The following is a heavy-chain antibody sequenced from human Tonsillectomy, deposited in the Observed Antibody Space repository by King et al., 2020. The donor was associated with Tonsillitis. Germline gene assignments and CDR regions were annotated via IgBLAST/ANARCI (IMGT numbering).Heavy chain of an antibody. CDR1: GFTFSTYA. J-gene: IGHJ4*02. D-gene: IGHD6-13*01. Sequence: VQLVESGGGVVQSGRSLRLFCAASGFTFSTYAMHWVRQAPGKGLEWVAVISYDGSNKYYADSVKGRFTISRDNSKNTLYLQMNSLRAEDTAVFYCARDFGIAAAGMGAAFDYWGQGTLVTVSS. CDR3: ARDFGIAAAGMGAAFDY. CDR2: ISYDGSNK. V-gene: IGHV3-30-3*01.